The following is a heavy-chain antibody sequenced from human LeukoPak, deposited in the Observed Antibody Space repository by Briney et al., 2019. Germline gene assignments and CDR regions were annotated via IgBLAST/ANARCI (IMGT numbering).Heavy chain of an antibody. CDR3: ARGHTLLGYHYYYYYGMDV. Sequence: PSETLSLTCAVYGGSFSGYYWSWIRQPPGKGLEWIGEINHSGSTNYNPSLKSRVTISVDTSKNQFSLKLSSVTAADTAVYYCARGHTLLGYHYYYYYGMDVWGQGTTVTVSS. CDR1: GGSFSGYY. D-gene: IGHD3-16*01. V-gene: IGHV4-34*01. J-gene: IGHJ6*02. CDR2: INHSGST.